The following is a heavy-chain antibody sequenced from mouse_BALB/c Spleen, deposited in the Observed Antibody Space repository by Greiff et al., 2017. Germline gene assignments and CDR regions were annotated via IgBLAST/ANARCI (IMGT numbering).Heavy chain of an antibody. CDR3: VRPHYYGSSAYFDV. J-gene: IGHJ1*01. CDR1: GFTFNTYA. Sequence: EVQRVESGGGLVQPKGSLKLSCAASGFTFNTYAMNWVRQAPGKGLEWVARIRSKSNNYATYYADSVKDRFTISRDDSQSMLYLQMNNLKTEDTAMYYCVRPHYYGSSAYFDVWGAGTTVTVSS. D-gene: IGHD1-1*01. V-gene: IGHV10-1*02. CDR2: IRSKSNNYAT.